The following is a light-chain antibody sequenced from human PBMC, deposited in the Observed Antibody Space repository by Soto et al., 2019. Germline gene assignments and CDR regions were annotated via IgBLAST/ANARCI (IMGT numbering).Light chain of an antibody. V-gene: IGLV6-57*04. Sequence: NFMLTQPHSVSESPGKTVTISCTRSSGSIASNYVQWYQQRPGSAPTTVIYEDNQRPSAAPDRFSGSTDGSSNSASLTISGLQTEDEADYYCQSYDSSTVVFGGGTQLTVL. CDR2: EDN. CDR3: QSYDSSTVV. J-gene: IGLJ2*01. CDR1: SGSIASNY.